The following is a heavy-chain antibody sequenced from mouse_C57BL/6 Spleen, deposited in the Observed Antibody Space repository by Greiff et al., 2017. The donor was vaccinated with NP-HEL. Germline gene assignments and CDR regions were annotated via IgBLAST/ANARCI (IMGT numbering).Heavy chain of an antibody. D-gene: IGHD4-1*01. CDR2: IYPGSGST. J-gene: IGHJ4*01. Sequence: VQLQQSGAELVKPGASVKMSCKASGYTFTSYWITWVKQRPGQGLEWIGDIYPGSGSTNYNEKFKSKATLTVDTSSSTAYMQLSSLTSEDSAVYYCARSLGRGGYAMDYWGQGTSVTVSS. CDR3: ARSLGRGGYAMDY. CDR1: GYTFTSYW. V-gene: IGHV1-55*01.